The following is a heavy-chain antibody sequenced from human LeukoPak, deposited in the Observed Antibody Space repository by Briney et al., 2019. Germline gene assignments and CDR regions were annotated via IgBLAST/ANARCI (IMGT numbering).Heavy chain of an antibody. CDR2: IIPILGIA. V-gene: IGHV1-69*04. D-gene: IGHD2-8*01. CDR3: AREVDCTNGVCAFDY. CDR1: GGTFSSYT. J-gene: IGHJ4*02. Sequence: SVKVSCKASGGTFSSYTISWVRQAPGQGLEWMGRIIPILGIANYAQKFQGRVTITADKSTSTAYMELSSLRSEDTAVYYCAREVDCTNGVCAFDYWGQGTLVTVSS.